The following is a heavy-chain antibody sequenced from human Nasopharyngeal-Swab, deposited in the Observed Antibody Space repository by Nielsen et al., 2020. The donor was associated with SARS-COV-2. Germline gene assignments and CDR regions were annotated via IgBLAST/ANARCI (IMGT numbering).Heavy chain of an antibody. CDR3: AKRTMVRGLDY. Sequence: VRQAPGKGLEWVSSITGSGGKTYYADSVKGRFTISRDNSKNTLYLQMNSLRAEDTAVYYCAKRTMVRGLDYWGQGTLVTVSS. V-gene: IGHV3-23*01. D-gene: IGHD3-10*01. CDR2: ITGSGGKT. J-gene: IGHJ4*02.